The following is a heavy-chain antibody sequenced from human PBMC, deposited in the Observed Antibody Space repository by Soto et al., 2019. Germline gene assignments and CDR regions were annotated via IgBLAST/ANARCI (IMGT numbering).Heavy chain of an antibody. D-gene: IGHD3-9*01. V-gene: IGHV1-2*02. J-gene: IGHJ3*01. CDR2: INPNSGII. CDR1: GHTFTGYY. Sequence: QVQLVQSGAEVKKPGASVKVSCKPSGHTFTGYYIHWVRQAPGQGLEWMGWINPNSGIINYALRFQGRVTMXXXTXXSTVHMELSRLRSDDTAVYYCARVSHDWFYDAFDLWGQGTMVTVSA. CDR3: ARVSHDWFYDAFDL.